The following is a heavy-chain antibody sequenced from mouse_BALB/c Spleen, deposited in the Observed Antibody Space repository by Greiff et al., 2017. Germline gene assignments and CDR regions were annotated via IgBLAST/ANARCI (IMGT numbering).Heavy chain of an antibody. CDR3: ARDYASSGDYFDY. J-gene: IGHJ2*01. D-gene: IGHD1-1*01. CDR1: GYTFTSYW. V-gene: IGHV1S41*01. CDR2: IAPGSGST. Sequence: DLVKPGASVKLSCKASGYTFTSYWINWIKQRPGQGLEWIGRIAPGSGSTYYNEMFKGKATLTVDTSSSTAYIQLSSLSSEDSAVYFCARDYASSGDYFDYWGQGTTLTVSS.